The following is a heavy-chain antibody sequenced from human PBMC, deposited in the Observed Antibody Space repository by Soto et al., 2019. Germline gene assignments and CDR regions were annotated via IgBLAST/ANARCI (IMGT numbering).Heavy chain of an antibody. CDR2: IIPIFGTA. Sequence: EASVKVSCKASGGTFSSYAISWVRQAPGQGLEWMGGIIPIFGTANYAQKFQGRVTITADKSTSTAYMELSSLRSEDTAVYYCARGGYCSGGSRYYCYYYGMDVWGQGTTVTVSS. V-gene: IGHV1-69*06. D-gene: IGHD2-15*01. CDR3: ARGGYCSGGSRYYCYYYGMDV. J-gene: IGHJ6*02. CDR1: GGTFSSYA.